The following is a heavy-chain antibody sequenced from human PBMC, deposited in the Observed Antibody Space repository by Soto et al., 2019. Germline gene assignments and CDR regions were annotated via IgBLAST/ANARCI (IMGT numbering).Heavy chain of an antibody. Sequence: GGSLRLSCAASGFTFSSYAMSWVRQAPGKGLEWVAVISYDGSNKNHADTVKGRFTISRDNSKNTLYLQMNSLRAEDTAVYYCARGYDFWSGYYYPYGMDVWGQGTTVTVSS. CDR1: GFTFSSYA. CDR2: ISYDGSNK. V-gene: IGHV3-30*03. D-gene: IGHD3-3*01. CDR3: ARGYDFWSGYYYPYGMDV. J-gene: IGHJ6*02.